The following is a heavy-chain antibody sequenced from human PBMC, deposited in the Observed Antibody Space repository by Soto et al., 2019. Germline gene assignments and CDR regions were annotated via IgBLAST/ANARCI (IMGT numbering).Heavy chain of an antibody. CDR1: RFTFSSYA. Sequence: GSLRLSCAASRFTFSSYAMSGVRQAPGKGLEWVSTISGSGGSTYYADSVKGRFTISRDNSKNTLYLQMNSLRAEDTAVYYCAKALLLWFGELSNYYYGMDVWGQGTTVTGSS. CDR2: ISGSGGST. D-gene: IGHD3-10*01. J-gene: IGHJ6*02. V-gene: IGHV3-23*01. CDR3: AKALLLWFGELSNYYYGMDV.